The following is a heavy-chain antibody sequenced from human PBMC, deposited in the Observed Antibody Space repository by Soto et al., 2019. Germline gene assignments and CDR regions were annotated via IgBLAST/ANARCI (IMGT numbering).Heavy chain of an antibody. J-gene: IGHJ4*02. D-gene: IGHD2-15*01. Sequence: EVHLVESGGGLVQPGGSLRLSCAASGFTFSTYEMNWVRQAPGKGLEWVSYITKSGATSYYADSVKGRFTISRDNAKNSLYLQMNSLRAEDTAVYFCARETPLVALTPEFDYWGQGTLVTVSS. CDR3: ARETPLVALTPEFDY. V-gene: IGHV3-48*03. CDR1: GFTFSTYE. CDR2: ITKSGATS.